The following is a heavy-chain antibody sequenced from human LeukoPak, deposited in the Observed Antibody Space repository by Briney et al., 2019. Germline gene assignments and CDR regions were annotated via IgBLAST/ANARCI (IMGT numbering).Heavy chain of an antibody. CDR3: ARRGYYDSSGLDY. V-gene: IGHV4-59*01. CDR1: GGAITTYY. D-gene: IGHD3-22*01. Sequence: SSETLSLTCTVSGGAITTYYWGWIRQPPGKGLEWIGYIFYSGGTNYNPSLRGRVFISRDTSKNQFSLKLSSVTPADTAIYYCARRGYYDSSGLDYWGQGTLVAVSS. CDR2: IFYSGGT. J-gene: IGHJ4*02.